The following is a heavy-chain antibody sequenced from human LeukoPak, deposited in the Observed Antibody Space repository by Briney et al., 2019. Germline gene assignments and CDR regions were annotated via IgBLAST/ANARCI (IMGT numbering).Heavy chain of an antibody. Sequence: ASVKVSCKASGGTFSSYGINWVRQAPGQGLEWMGWISNDNGITNYAQQFQGRVTMDTETYTSTAYMELRSLRSDDTAVYYCARGGFDYYGSGRAFDFWGQGTLVTVSS. CDR1: GGTFSSYG. V-gene: IGHV1-18*01. CDR2: ISNDNGIT. CDR3: ARGGFDYYGSGRAFDF. J-gene: IGHJ4*02. D-gene: IGHD3-10*01.